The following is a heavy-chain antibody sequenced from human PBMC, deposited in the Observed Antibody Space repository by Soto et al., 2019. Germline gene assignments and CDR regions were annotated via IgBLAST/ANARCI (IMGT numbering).Heavy chain of an antibody. D-gene: IGHD4-17*01. J-gene: IGHJ4*02. Sequence: QVQLQESGPGLVKPSQTLSLTCTVSGDSFSSGDYKWSWIRQPPGKGLEWIGYIYYSGYTYNNPSLKSRLTMSVDTSKNQFSLKLRSVTAADTAVYYCASSGDYVAFDYWGQGTLVTVSS. CDR2: IYYSGYT. CDR3: ASSGDYVAFDY. CDR1: GDSFSSGDYK. V-gene: IGHV4-30-4*01.